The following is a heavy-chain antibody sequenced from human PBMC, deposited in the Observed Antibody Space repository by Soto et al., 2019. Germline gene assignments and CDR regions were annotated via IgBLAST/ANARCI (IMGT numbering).Heavy chain of an antibody. Sequence: QVQLQESGPGLVKPSQTLSLTCTVSGGSISSGGYYWSWIRQHPGKGLEWIGYIYYSGSTYYNPSLKSRVTISVDTSKNQFSLKLSSVTAADTAVYYCARVGYYDFWSGYYGLYYGMDVWGQGTTVTVSS. CDR2: IYYSGST. CDR1: GGSISSGGYY. V-gene: IGHV4-31*03. J-gene: IGHJ6*02. CDR3: ARVGYYDFWSGYYGLYYGMDV. D-gene: IGHD3-3*01.